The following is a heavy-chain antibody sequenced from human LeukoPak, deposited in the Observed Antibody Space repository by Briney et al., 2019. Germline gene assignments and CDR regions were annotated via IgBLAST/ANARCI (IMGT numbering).Heavy chain of an antibody. CDR3: VRVSGFCTNGVCPSFDP. CDR1: GFTFSSYT. J-gene: IGHJ5*02. CDR2: VSYDGTDT. D-gene: IGHD2-8*01. V-gene: IGHV3-30*09. Sequence: GGSLRLSCAASGFTFSSYTMNWVRQAPGKGLEWVATVSYDGTDTSYADSVKGRFAIFRDNSKNTLYLQMNSLRTEDTAVYYCVRVSGFCTNGVCPSFDPWGQGTLVTVSS.